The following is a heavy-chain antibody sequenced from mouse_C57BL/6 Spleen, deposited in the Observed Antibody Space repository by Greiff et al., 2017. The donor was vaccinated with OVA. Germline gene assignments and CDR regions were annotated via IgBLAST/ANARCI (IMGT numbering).Heavy chain of an antibody. D-gene: IGHD2-4*01. CDR2: ISGGGGNT. CDR1: GFTFSSYT. Sequence: EVQGVESGGGLVKPGGSLKLSCAASGFTFSSYTMSWVRQTPEKRLEWVATISGGGGNTYYPDSVKGRFTISRDNAKNTLYLQMSSLRSEDTALYYCARYEYDDWYFDVWGTGTTVTVSS. CDR3: ARYEYDDWYFDV. V-gene: IGHV5-9*01. J-gene: IGHJ1*03.